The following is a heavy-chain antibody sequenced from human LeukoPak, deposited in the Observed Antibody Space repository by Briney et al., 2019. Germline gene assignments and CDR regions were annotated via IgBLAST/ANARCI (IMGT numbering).Heavy chain of an antibody. CDR3: ARDRPIIA. J-gene: IGHJ4*02. Sequence: GGSLRLSCAASGFTFSSHWMTWVRQAPGKGLEWVANIKEDGTRKNYVDSVKGRFTISRDNAKNSLYLQMSGLRAEDTALYYCARDRPIIAWGRGTLVTVSS. CDR1: GFTFSSHW. V-gene: IGHV3-7*03. D-gene: IGHD2/OR15-2a*01. CDR2: IKEDGTRK.